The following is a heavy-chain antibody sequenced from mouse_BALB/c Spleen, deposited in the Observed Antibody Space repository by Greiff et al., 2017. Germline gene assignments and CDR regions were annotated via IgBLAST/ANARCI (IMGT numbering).Heavy chain of an antibody. CDR1: GYTFTSYW. D-gene: IGHD1-1*01. J-gene: IGHJ2*01. Sequence: EVKLQESGTVLARPGASVKMSCKASGYTFTSYWMHWVKQRPGQGLEWIGAIYPGNSDTSYNQKFKGKAKLTAVTSTSTAYMELSSLTNEDSAVYYCTSITTVVDYFDYWGQGTTLTVSS. V-gene: IGHV1-5*01. CDR3: TSITTVVDYFDY. CDR2: IYPGNSDT.